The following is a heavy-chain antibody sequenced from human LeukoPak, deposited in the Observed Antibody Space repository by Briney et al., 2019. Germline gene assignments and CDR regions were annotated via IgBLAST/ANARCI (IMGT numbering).Heavy chain of an antibody. J-gene: IGHJ6*03. CDR2: IYTSGST. V-gene: IGHV4-61*02. CDR1: GGSISSGSYH. CDR3: AREGGLNYYYYYMDV. Sequence: SETLSLTCTVSGGSISSGSYHWSWIRQPAGKGLEWIGRIYTSGSTNYNPSLKSRVTISVDTSKNQFSLKLSSVTAADTAVYYCAREGGLNYYYYYMDVWGKGTTVTVSS. D-gene: IGHD3/OR15-3a*01.